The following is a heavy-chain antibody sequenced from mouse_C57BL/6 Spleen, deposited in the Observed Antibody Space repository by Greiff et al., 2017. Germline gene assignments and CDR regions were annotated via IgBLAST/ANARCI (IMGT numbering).Heavy chain of an antibody. D-gene: IGHD1-1*01. CDR2: IWSGGST. J-gene: IGHJ3*01. CDR1: GFSLTSYG. Sequence: VQVVESGPGLVQPSQSLSITCTVSGFSLTSYGVHWVRQPPGKGLEWLGVIWSGGSTDYNAAFISRLSISKDNSKSQVFFKMNSLQADDTAIYYCAKKGYGSSYEFAYWGQGTLVTVSA. CDR3: AKKGYGSSYEFAY. V-gene: IGHV2-4*01.